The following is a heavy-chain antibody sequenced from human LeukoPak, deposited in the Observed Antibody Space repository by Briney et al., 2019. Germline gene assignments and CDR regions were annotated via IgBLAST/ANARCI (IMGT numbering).Heavy chain of an antibody. CDR1: RFTFSTYG. D-gene: IGHD2-2*01. Sequence: GGSLRLSCGASRFTFSTYGMHWVRQAPGKGLEWVSSISSSSSYIYYADSVKGRFTISRDNARNSLYLQMNSLRAEDTAVYYCARDLFVVVPAAIPNDAFDIWGQGTMVTVSS. V-gene: IGHV3-21*01. CDR2: ISSSSSYI. CDR3: ARDLFVVVPAAIPNDAFDI. J-gene: IGHJ3*02.